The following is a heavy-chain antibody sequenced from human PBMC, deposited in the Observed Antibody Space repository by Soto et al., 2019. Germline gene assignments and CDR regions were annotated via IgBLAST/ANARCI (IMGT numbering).Heavy chain of an antibody. Sequence: QVQLVQSGAEVKKPGASVKVSCKASGYTFTSYDINWVRQATGQGLEWMGWMNPNNGNTGYAQKFKGRVTMTRNTSISTAYMELSSLRSEDTAVYYCAREHSSSWRFDYWGQGTLVTVSS. J-gene: IGHJ4*02. D-gene: IGHD6-13*01. CDR2: MNPNNGNT. V-gene: IGHV1-8*01. CDR3: AREHSSSWRFDY. CDR1: GYTFTSYD.